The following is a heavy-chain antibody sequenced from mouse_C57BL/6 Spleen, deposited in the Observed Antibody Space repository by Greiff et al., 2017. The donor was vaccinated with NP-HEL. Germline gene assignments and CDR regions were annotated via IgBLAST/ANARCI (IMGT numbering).Heavy chain of an antibody. CDR2: INPNNGGT. CDR3: ARCDNNSNYAGYYYAMDY. J-gene: IGHJ4*01. CDR1: GYTFTDYY. Sequence: EVQLQQSGPELVKPGASVKISCKASGYTFTDYYMNWVKQSHGKSLEWIGDINPNNGGTSYNQKFKGKATLTVDKSSSTAYMELRILTSKDSAVYYCARCDNNSNYAGYYYAMDYWGQGTSVTVSS. V-gene: IGHV1-26*01. D-gene: IGHD2-5*01.